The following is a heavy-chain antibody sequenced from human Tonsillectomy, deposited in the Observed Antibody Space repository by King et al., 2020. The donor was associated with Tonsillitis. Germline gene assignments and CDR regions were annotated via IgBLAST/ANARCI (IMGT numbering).Heavy chain of an antibody. V-gene: IGHV4-34*01. CDR2: INHSGTT. J-gene: IGHJ6*02. D-gene: IGHD3-22*01. CDR3: AGDTYYYDISGYYPHYGMDV. Sequence: VQLQQWGAGLLKPSETLSLTCAVYGGSFSGYHWSWIRQPPGKALEWIGKINHSGTTNYNPSLKSRVTISLDTSKNQFSLKLSSVTAADTAVYYCAGDTYYYDISGYYPHYGMDVWGHGTTVTVSS. CDR1: GGSFSGYH.